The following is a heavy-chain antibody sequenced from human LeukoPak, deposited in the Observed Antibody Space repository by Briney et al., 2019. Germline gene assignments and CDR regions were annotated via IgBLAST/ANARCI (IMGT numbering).Heavy chain of an antibody. D-gene: IGHD2-15*01. J-gene: IGHJ3*02. CDR3: ARYCSGGSCSRDAFDI. Sequence: PSETLSLTCTVSGGSISSNSYYWGWIRQPPGKGLEWIGSIYYSGNTYYNPSLKSRVTISVDTSKNQFSLNLSSVTAADTAVYYCARYCSGGSCSRDAFDIWGQGTMVTVSS. CDR1: GGSISSNSYY. CDR2: IYYSGNT. V-gene: IGHV4-39*07.